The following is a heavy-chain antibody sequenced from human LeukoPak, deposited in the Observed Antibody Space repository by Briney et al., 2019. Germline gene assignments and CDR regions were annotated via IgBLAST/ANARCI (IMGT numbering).Heavy chain of an antibody. CDR3: ARVTSYSSLRH. J-gene: IGHJ4*02. CDR1: GGSFSGYY. V-gene: IGHV4-34*01. Sequence: PSDTPSLTCAVYGGSFSGYYWSWIRQPPGKGLEWIGEINHSGSTNYNPSLKSRVTISVDTSKNQFSLKLSSVTAADTAVYYCARVTSYSSLRHWGQGTLVTVSS. D-gene: IGHD6-19*01. CDR2: INHSGST.